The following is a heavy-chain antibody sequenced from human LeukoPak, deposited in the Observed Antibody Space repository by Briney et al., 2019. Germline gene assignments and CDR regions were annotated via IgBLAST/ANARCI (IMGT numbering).Heavy chain of an antibody. CDR2: IYYSGST. D-gene: IGHD4-17*01. J-gene: IGHJ4*02. Sequence: SGPTLVNPTQTLTLTCTFSGFSLTTTGVGVGWIRQPPGKGLEWIGSIYYSGSTYYNPSLKSRVTISVDTSKNQFSLKLSSVTAADTAVYYCARDWATVTELDYWGQGTLVTVSS. V-gene: IGHV4-39*02. CDR3: ARDWATVTELDY. CDR1: GFSLTTTGVG.